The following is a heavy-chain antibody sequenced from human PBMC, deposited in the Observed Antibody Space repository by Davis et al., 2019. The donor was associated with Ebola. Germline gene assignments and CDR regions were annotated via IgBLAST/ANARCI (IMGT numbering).Heavy chain of an antibody. V-gene: IGHV1-2*04. Sequence: SGGTNYAEKFQGWVTMTRDTSISTAYMELSRLRSDDTAVYYCARSGSGSYYYYYGMDVWGQGTTVTVSS. J-gene: IGHJ6*02. CDR3: ARSGSGSYYYYYGMDV. D-gene: IGHD1-26*01. CDR2: SGGT.